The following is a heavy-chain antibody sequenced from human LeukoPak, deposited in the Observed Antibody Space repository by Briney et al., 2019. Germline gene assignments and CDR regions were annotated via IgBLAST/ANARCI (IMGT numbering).Heavy chain of an antibody. D-gene: IGHD2-21*02. J-gene: IGHJ4*02. CDR3: AGGSSYCGGDCLSFDS. V-gene: IGHV4-59*12. Sequence: SETLSLSCTVSGGSISSYYWSWIRQPPGKGLEWIGYIYYSGSTNYNPSLRSRVTISVDTSKNQFSLKLSSVTAADTAVYYCAGGSSYCGGDCLSFDSWGQGTLVTVSS. CDR1: GGSISSYY. CDR2: IYYSGST.